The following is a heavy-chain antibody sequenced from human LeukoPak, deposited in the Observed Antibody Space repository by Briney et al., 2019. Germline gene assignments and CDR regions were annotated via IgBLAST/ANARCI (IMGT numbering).Heavy chain of an antibody. D-gene: IGHD3-22*01. CDR2: ITGNGGTT. Sequence: GGSLRLSCAASGFSFSNYGMNWVRQAPGKGLEWVSGITGNGGTTYYADSVKGRFTISRDNSRNTVYLQMNSPKTEDTAVYYCTRRYNYDSSGYYYVRDAFDIWGQGTMVTVSS. V-gene: IGHV3-23*01. J-gene: IGHJ3*02. CDR1: GFSFSNYG. CDR3: TRRYNYDSSGYYYVRDAFDI.